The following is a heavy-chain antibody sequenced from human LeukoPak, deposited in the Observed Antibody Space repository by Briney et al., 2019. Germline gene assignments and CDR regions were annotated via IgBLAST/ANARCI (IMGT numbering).Heavy chain of an antibody. D-gene: IGHD6-19*01. CDR3: ARGAVAGTWPGAFDI. J-gene: IGHJ3*02. CDR1: GFTFNSYN. V-gene: IGHV3-48*01. CDR2: ISSSSTTI. Sequence: GGSLRLSCLASGFTFNSYNMNWVRQAPGKGLEWISHISSSSTTIYYADSVKGRFTISRDNAQNSLYLQMNSLRAEDTAVYYCARGAVAGTWPGAFDIWGQGTMVTVSS.